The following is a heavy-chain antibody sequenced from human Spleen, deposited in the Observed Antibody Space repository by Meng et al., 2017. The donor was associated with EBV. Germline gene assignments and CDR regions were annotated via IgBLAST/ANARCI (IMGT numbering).Heavy chain of an antibody. CDR1: GGSFGDSY. CDR3: SSLSDSGFY. Sequence: QVQLQQWGGGLLKPSETLSLTCAVYGGSFGDSYWTWIRQPPGKGLEWIGEIDHSGSTNHSPSLKSRVTISVDSSKTQFSLKLTSVTAADTAVYYCSSLSDSGFYWGQGTLVTVSS. D-gene: IGHD2-15*01. J-gene: IGHJ4*02. V-gene: IGHV4-34*02. CDR2: IDHSGST.